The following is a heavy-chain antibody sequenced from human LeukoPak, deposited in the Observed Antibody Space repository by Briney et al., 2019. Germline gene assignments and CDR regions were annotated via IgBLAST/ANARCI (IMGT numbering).Heavy chain of an antibody. CDR1: GFTFSSYA. CDR3: ARDLYSYGLGEFDY. CDR2: ISYDGSNK. J-gene: IGHJ4*02. Sequence: GGSLRLSCAASGFTFSSYAMHWVRQAPGKGLEWVAVISYDGSNKYYADSVKGRFTISSDNSKNTLYLQMNSLRAEDTAVYYCARDLYSYGLGEFDYWGQGTLVTVSS. D-gene: IGHD5-18*01. V-gene: IGHV3-30-3*01.